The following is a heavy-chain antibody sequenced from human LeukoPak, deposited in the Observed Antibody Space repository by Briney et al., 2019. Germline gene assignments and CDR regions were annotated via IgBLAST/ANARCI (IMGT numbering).Heavy chain of an antibody. Sequence: PSETLSLTCTVSGGSISSYYWSWIRQPPGKGLEWIGYIYYSGSTNYNPSLKSRVTISVDTSKNQFSLKLSSVTAADTAVYYCARHVNYAGAFDIWGQGTMVTVSS. V-gene: IGHV4-59*08. J-gene: IGHJ3*02. CDR3: ARHVNYAGAFDI. CDR2: IYYSGST. D-gene: IGHD4-11*01. CDR1: GGSISSYY.